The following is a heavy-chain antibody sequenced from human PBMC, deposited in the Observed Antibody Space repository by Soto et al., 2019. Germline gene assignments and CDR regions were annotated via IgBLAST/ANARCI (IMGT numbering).Heavy chain of an antibody. CDR1: SVSIRSFTTHY. J-gene: IGHJ6*02. CDR3: ATQGFGKLHGLVDV. Sequence: QAQLQTSGPGLVKPSETLSLTCTVSSVSIRSFTTHYCSWIRQTPGKGLEWLGYISTDGGFTSYNPSVSSRLTLSVDIAKNQFSLKLSSVTAADTALYFCATQGFGKLHGLVDVWGQGTTVAVSS. D-gene: IGHD3-10*01. CDR2: ISTDGGFT. V-gene: IGHV4-4*09.